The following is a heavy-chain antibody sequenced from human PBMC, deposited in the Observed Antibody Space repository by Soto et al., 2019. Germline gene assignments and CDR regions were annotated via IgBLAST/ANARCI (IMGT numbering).Heavy chain of an antibody. D-gene: IGHD3-22*01. CDR2: ISSSSSYI. CDR3: ARDPSPNTYSGSGYLDS. J-gene: IGHJ4*02. CDR1: GFIFSSYS. V-gene: IGHV3-21*01. Sequence: GGSLRLSCAASGFIFSSYSMNWVRQAPGKGLEWVSSISSSSSYIYYADSVKGRFTISRDNAKNSLYLQMNSLRAEDTAVYFCARDPSPNTYSGSGYLDSWGQGTLVTVSS.